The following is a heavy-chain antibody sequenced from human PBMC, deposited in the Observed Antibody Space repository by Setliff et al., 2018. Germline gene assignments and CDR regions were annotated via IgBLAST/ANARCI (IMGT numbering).Heavy chain of an antibody. J-gene: IGHJ3*02. CDR2: IYYSGST. CDR3: ARTMYSSSWYGAFDI. CDR1: GGSISSHY. V-gene: IGHV4-59*11. D-gene: IGHD6-13*01. Sequence: PSETLSLTCTVSGGSISSHYWSWIRQPPGKGLEWIGYIYYSGSTSYNPSLKSRVSTSVDTSQNQISLKLSSVTAADTAVYYCARTMYSSSWYGAFDIWGQGTMVTVSS.